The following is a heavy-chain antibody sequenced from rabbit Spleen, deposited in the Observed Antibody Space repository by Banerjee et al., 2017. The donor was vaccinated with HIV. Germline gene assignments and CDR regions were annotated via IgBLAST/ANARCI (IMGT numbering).Heavy chain of an antibody. V-gene: IGHV1S40*01. CDR2: IASGSSGDT. D-gene: IGHD4-1*01. Sequence: QSLEESGGDLVKPGASLTLTCTASGVSFSLSSYMCWVRQAPGKGLEWIACIASGSSGDTYYASWAKGRFTISKTSSTTVTLQMTSLTAADTATYFCARETSSGWGVVSFYFSLWGPGTLVTVS. CDR1: GVSFSLSSY. CDR3: ARETSSGWGVVSFYFSL. J-gene: IGHJ4*01.